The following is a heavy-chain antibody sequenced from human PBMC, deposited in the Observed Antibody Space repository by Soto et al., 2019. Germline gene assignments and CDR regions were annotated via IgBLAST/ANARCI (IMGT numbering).Heavy chain of an antibody. D-gene: IGHD4-17*01. J-gene: IGHJ4*02. V-gene: IGHV4-30-4*01. CDR2: FYHTGST. CDR1: GGSLSSGFYY. CDR3: ARRGGGDYLFDS. Sequence: SETLSLTCSVSGGSLSSGFYYWSWIRQPPGKGLEWIGYFYHTGSTYYNPSLKGRLTISKDMTKNQFSLNLMSVTAADTAIYFCARRGGGDYLFDSWGQGMLVTVSS.